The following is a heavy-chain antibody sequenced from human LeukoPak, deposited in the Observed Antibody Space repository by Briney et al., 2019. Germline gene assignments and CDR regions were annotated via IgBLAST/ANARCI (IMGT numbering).Heavy chain of an antibody. CDR1: GGSTSSGSYY. CDR3: ARAVYYDCWSGYYGNWLDP. Sequence: SETLSLTCTVSGGSTSSGSYYWGWIRQPAGKGLEWIVRIYTSGSTNYNPSLKSRVTISVDTSKNQFYLKLSSVPAADTAVYYCARAVYYDCWSGYYGNWLDPWGQGTPPTVSS. V-gene: IGHV4-61*02. CDR2: IYTSGST. D-gene: IGHD3-3*01. J-gene: IGHJ5*02.